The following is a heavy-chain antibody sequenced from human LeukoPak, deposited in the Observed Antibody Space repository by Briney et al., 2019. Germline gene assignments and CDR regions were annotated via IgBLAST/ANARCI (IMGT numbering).Heavy chain of an antibody. Sequence: SSETLSLTCTVSGGSISSGGYYWSWIRQHPGKGLEWIGYIYYSGSTYYNPSLKSRVTISVDTSKNQFPLKLSSVTAADTAVYYCAREVPYYYDSSGYYGYFDYWGQGTLVTVSS. CDR3: AREVPYYYDSSGYYGYFDY. CDR2: IYYSGST. D-gene: IGHD3-22*01. V-gene: IGHV4-31*03. J-gene: IGHJ4*02. CDR1: GGSISSGGYY.